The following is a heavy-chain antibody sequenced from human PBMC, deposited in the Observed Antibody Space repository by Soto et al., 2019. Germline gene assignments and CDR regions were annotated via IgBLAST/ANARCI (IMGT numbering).Heavy chain of an antibody. CDR3: ARGEDYHY. CDR1: GFIFSSYV. D-gene: IGHD4-17*01. CDR2: ISSSSRTV. J-gene: IGHJ4*02. Sequence: EVQLVESGGGLVQPGGSLRLSCAASGFIFSSYVMSWVRQAPGKGLEWVSYISSSSRTVYYADSVKGRFTISRDNAKNSLYLQMNSLRDEDTAVYYCARGEDYHYWCQGTLVTVSS. V-gene: IGHV3-48*02.